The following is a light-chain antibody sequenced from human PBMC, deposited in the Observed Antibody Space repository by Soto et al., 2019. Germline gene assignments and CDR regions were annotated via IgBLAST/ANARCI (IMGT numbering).Light chain of an antibody. CDR3: QAYDSSLSGYG. Sequence: GQTDIISCSGSSSKLGAPYDVNWFRQLPGTVPRLLIYGNNNRASGVPDRFSGSKSGTSASLAITGLQPEYVVDYYCQAYDSSLSGYGCGSETKVT. J-gene: IGLJ1*01. CDR2: GNN. CDR1: SSKLGAPYD. V-gene: IGLV1-40*01.